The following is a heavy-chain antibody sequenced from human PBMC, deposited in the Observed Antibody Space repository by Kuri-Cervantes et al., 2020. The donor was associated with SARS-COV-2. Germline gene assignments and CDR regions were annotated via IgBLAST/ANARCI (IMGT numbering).Heavy chain of an antibody. J-gene: IGHJ6*02. CDR3: ATDLGIATAERNYFYYYGFDV. Sequence: SVKVSCKASGFTFTSSAVQWVRQARGQRLEWIGWIVVGSGNTNYAQKFQERVTITRDMSTSTAYMELRSLRSEDTAVYYCATDLGIATAERNYFYYYGFDVWGQGTTVTVSS. CDR2: IVVGSGNT. V-gene: IGHV1-58*01. D-gene: IGHD6-13*01. CDR1: GFTFTSSA.